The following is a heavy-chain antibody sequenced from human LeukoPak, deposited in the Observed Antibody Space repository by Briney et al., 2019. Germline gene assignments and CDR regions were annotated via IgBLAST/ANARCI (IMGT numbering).Heavy chain of an antibody. Sequence: ASVTVSCKASGYTFTGYYMHWVRQAPGQGLEWMGWINPNSGGTNYAQKFQGRVTMTRDTSISTAYMELSRLRSDDTAVYYCARDLAAAGTFYYYGMDVWGQGTTVTVSS. CDR2: INPNSGGT. CDR1: GYTFTGYY. J-gene: IGHJ6*02. V-gene: IGHV1-2*02. D-gene: IGHD6-13*01. CDR3: ARDLAAAGTFYYYGMDV.